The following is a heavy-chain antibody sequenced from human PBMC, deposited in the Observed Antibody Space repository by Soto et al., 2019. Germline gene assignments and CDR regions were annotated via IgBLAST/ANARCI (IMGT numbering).Heavy chain of an antibody. CDR3: AADPLNNWNARNLDY. Sequence: SVKVSCKASGFTFTSSAVQWVRQARGQRLEWIGWIVVGSGNTNYAQKFQERVTITRDMSTSTAYMELSSLRSEDTAVYYCAADPLNNWNARNLDYWGQGTLVTVSS. CDR1: GFTFTSSA. V-gene: IGHV1-58*01. D-gene: IGHD1-20*01. CDR2: IVVGSGNT. J-gene: IGHJ4*02.